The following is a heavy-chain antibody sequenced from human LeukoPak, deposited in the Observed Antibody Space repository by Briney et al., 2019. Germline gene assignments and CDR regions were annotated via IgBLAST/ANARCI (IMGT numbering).Heavy chain of an antibody. CDR1: GGSFSGYY. CDR2: INHSGST. CDR3: ARRYCSSTSCYATDY. V-gene: IGHV4-34*01. D-gene: IGHD2-2*01. J-gene: IGHJ4*02. Sequence: PSETLSLTCAVYGGSFSGYYWSWIRQPPGKGLEWIGEINHSGSTNYNPSLKSRATISVDTSKNQFSLKLSSVTAADTAVYYCARRYCSSTSCYATDYWGQGTLVTVSS.